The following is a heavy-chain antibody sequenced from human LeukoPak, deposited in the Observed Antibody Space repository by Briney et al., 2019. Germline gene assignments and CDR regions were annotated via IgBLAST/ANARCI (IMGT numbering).Heavy chain of an antibody. CDR2: ISSSGSTI. J-gene: IGHJ4*02. V-gene: IGHV3-48*03. D-gene: IGHD2-15*01. CDR3: ARSSSGGSCYDY. Sequence: PGGSLGLSCAASGFTFSFYEMNWVRQAPGKGLEWVSYISSSGSTIYYADSVKGRFTISRDNAKNSLYLQMNSLRAEDTAVYYSARSSSGGSCYDYWGQGTLVTVSS. CDR1: GFTFSFYE.